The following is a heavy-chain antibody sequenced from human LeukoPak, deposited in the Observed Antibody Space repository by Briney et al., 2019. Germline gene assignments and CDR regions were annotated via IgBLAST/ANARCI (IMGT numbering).Heavy chain of an antibody. CDR3: ARGLAAAGTGVVDY. J-gene: IGHJ4*02. V-gene: IGHV3-21*01. D-gene: IGHD6-13*01. CDR1: GFTFSSYS. CDR2: ISSSSSYI. Sequence: GGSLRLSCAASGFTFSSYSMNWVSQAPGKGLEWVSSISSSSSYIYYADSVKGRFTISRDNAKNSLYLQMNSLRAEDTAVYYCARGLAAAGTGVVDYWGQGTLVTVSS.